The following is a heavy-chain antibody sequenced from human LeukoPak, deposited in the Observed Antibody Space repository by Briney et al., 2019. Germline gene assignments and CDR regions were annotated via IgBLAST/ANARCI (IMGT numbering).Heavy chain of an antibody. J-gene: IGHJ3*02. CDR1: GGSLSTYY. V-gene: IGHV4-59*08. CDR3: TVVSGYYDHDAFDI. CDR2: IYYSGST. Sequence: SETLSLTCTVSGGSLSTYYWSWIRQPPGKGLECIGYIYYSGSTNYNPSLKSRVTISVDTSKNQFSLKLSSVTAADTAVYYCTVVSGYYDHDAFDIWGQGTMVTVSS. D-gene: IGHD3-22*01.